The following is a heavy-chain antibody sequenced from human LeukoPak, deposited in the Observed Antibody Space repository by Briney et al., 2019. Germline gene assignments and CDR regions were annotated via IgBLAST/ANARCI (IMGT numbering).Heavy chain of an antibody. CDR1: GIILSSYW. V-gene: IGHV3-7*01. Sequence: QTGGSLRLSCAASGIILSSYWMSWVRQAPGKGLEWVANIKQDGSEKWYVDSVKGRFTISRDNAKNSLYLQMNSLRVEDTAVYYCAREFRSGYNSRWFDYWGQGTLVTVSS. J-gene: IGHJ5*01. CDR2: IKQDGSEK. D-gene: IGHD6-19*01. CDR3: AREFRSGYNSRWFDY.